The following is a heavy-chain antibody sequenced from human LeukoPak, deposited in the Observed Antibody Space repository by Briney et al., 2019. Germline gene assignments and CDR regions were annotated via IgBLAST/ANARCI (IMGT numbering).Heavy chain of an antibody. D-gene: IGHD3-10*01. CDR1: GYSITSDYY. CDR3: ARDSGSHYYGSGSYFNWFDP. V-gene: IGHV4-38-2*02. Sequence: SETLSLTCAVSGYSITSDYYWGWIRQPPGKGLEWIGNIYHSGSTYYNPSLKSRVTISVDTSKNQFSLKLSSVTAAGTAVYYCARDSGSHYYGSGSYFNWFDPWGQGTLVTVSS. CDR2: IYHSGST. J-gene: IGHJ5*02.